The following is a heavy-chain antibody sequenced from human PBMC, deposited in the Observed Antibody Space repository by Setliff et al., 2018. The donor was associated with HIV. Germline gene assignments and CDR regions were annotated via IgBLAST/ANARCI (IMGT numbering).Heavy chain of an antibody. J-gene: IGHJ4*02. V-gene: IGHV4-39*01. CDR2: ISSSGNT. Sequence: SETLSLTCTVSGGSISSTSYYWGWIRQPPGTGLEWIGSISSSGNTYYNPSLKSRVTTSVDTPKNQFSLKLSSVTAADTAVYYCASYRKAERWLQLGGNFDYWGQGTLVTVSS. CDR1: GGSISSTSYY. D-gene: IGHD5-12*01. CDR3: ASYRKAERWLQLGGNFDY.